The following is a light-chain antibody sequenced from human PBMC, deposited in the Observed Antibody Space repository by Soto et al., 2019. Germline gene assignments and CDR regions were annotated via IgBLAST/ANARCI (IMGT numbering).Light chain of an antibody. V-gene: IGLV4-69*01. CDR2: LNSDGSH. CDR1: SGHSSYA. J-gene: IGLJ2*01. CDR3: QAWGTGPRV. Sequence: QPVLTQSPSASASLGASVKLTCTLSSGHSSYAIAWHQQQPEKGPRYLMKLNSDGSHNKGDGIPDRFSGSSSGAERYLTISSLQSEDEADYYCQAWGTGPRVFGGGTKLTVL.